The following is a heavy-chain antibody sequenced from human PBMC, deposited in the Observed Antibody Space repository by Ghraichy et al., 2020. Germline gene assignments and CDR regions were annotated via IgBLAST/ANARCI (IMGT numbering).Heavy chain of an antibody. CDR3: AKAARNFLFYYYGMDV. CDR2: ISYDGSNK. J-gene: IGHJ6*02. CDR1: GFTFSSYA. D-gene: IGHD3-3*01. Sequence: GSLRLSCAASGFTFSSYAMHWVRQAPGKGLEWVAVISYDGSNKYYADSVKGRFTISRDNSKNTLYLQMNSLRAEDTAVYYCAKAARNFLFYYYGMDVWGQGTTVTVSS. V-gene: IGHV3-30-3*01.